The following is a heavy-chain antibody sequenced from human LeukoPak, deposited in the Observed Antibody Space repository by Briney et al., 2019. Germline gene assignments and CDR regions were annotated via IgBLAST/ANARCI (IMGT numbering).Heavy chain of an antibody. CDR2: ISVYNGNT. D-gene: IGHD2-2*02. V-gene: IGHV1-18*01. CDR1: GYTFANFG. Sequence: ASVKVSCKASGYTFANFGITWVRQAPGQGLEWMGWISVYNGNTNYAQNLQGRVTLTKETTTSTAYMELRSLRSDDTALYYCARTCSSSSCYMVHWGQGTLVTVSS. J-gene: IGHJ4*02. CDR3: ARTCSSSSCYMVH.